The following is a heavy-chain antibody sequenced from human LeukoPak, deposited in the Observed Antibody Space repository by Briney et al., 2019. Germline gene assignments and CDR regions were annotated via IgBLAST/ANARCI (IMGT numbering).Heavy chain of an antibody. CDR2: IYYTGHT. CDR1: GGSISGDY. J-gene: IGHJ5*02. CDR3: ARGRFISNWFDP. D-gene: IGHD3-10*01. Sequence: PSETLSLTCTVSGGSISGDYWSWIRQPPGKGLEWIGYIYYTGHTHYTHSLKSRVTMSMDTSKNQFSLKLSSVTAADTAVYYCARGRFISNWFDPWGQGTLVTVSS. V-gene: IGHV4-59*12.